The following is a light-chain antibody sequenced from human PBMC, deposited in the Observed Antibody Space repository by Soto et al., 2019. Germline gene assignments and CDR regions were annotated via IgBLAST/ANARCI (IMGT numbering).Light chain of an antibody. CDR2: GAS. Sequence: EIVLTQSPGTLSLSPGARATLSCRASQSVSSSYLACYQQKPGQATRLIIYGASSRANGIPARFSGSGSGTEFTLTISNLQSEDFALYFCQQYHNWPPITFGQGTRLEI. CDR1: QSVSSSY. V-gene: IGKV3-20*01. J-gene: IGKJ5*01. CDR3: QQYHNWPPIT.